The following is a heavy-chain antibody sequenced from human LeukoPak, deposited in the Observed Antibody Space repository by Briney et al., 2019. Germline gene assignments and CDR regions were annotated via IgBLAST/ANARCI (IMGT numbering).Heavy chain of an antibody. J-gene: IGHJ6*03. V-gene: IGHV3-53*01. CDR3: ASTQHRENYYYMDV. D-gene: IGHD6-13*01. Sequence: GGSLRLSCAASGFTVSSNYVNWVRQTPGKGLEWVSGIYTGGSTFYADSVKGRFTISRDNSKNTVYLQMNSLRAEDTAVYYCASTQHRENYYYMDVWGKGTTVTVSS. CDR1: GFTVSSNY. CDR2: IYTGGST.